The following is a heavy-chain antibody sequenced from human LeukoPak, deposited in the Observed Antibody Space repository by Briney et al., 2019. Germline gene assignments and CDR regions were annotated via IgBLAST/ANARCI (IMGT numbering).Heavy chain of an antibody. CDR1: GYTFTSYA. CDR3: AREDNMVRGVFEH. Sequence: ASVKVSCKASGYTFTSYAMHWVRQAPGQRLEWMGWINAGNGNTKYSQKFQGRVTITRDTSASTGYMELRSLRSEDTAVYYCAREDNMVRGVFEHWGEGGLLTVSS. CDR2: INAGNGNT. D-gene: IGHD3-10*01. V-gene: IGHV1-3*01. J-gene: IGHJ1*01.